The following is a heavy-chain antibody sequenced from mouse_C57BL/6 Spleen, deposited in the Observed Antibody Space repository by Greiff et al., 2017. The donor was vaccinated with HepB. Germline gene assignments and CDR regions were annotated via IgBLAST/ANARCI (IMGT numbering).Heavy chain of an antibody. CDR2: ISSGGSYT. CDR1: GFTFSSYG. Sequence: EVQRVESGGDLVKPGGSLKLSCAASGFTFSSYGMSWVRQTPDKRLEWVATISSGGSYTYYPDSVKGRFTISRDNAKNTLYLQMSSLKSEDTAMYYCARGDYYGSSYAMDYWGQGTSVTVSS. V-gene: IGHV5-6*01. J-gene: IGHJ4*01. D-gene: IGHD1-1*01. CDR3: ARGDYYGSSYAMDY.